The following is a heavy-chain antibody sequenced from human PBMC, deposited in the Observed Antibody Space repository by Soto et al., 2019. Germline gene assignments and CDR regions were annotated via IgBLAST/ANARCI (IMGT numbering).Heavy chain of an antibody. J-gene: IGHJ4*02. CDR1: GYNFTKNW. CDR3: FILYGAARRGFDY. V-gene: IGHV5-51*01. D-gene: IGHD2-8*01. Sequence: PGQSMKISCRGTGYNFTKNWIGWVRQMPGKGLEWMGIIYPGDSETRYSPSFQGQATISVDKSKNTAYLHWSSLKAADTAIYYCFILYGAARRGFDYWGPGTLVTVSS. CDR2: IYPGDSET.